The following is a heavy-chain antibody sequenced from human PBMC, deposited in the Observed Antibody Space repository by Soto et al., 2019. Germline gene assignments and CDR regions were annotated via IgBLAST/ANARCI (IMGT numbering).Heavy chain of an antibody. D-gene: IGHD3-16*01. CDR1: GGSISSSSYY. CDR3: VRQFSRRFGESMYNWFDP. V-gene: IGHV4-39*01. J-gene: IGHJ5*02. CDR2: IYYSGST. Sequence: SETLSLTCTVSGGSISSSSYYWGWIRQPPGKGLEWIGSIYYSGSTYYNPSLKSRVTISVDTSKNQFSLKLSSVTAADTAVYYCVRQFSRRFGESMYNWFDPWGQGTLVTVSS.